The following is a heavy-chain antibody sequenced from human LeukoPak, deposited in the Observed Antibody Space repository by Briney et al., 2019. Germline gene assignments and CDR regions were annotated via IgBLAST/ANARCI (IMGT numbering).Heavy chain of an antibody. J-gene: IGHJ4*02. CDR2: ISYDGANK. CDR1: GFTFTTYA. V-gene: IGHV3-30*04. Sequence: PGGSVRLSCAASGFTFTTYAIHWVRQAPGKGLEWVAVISYDGANKNHADSVKGRFTISRDNSKNTLYLQMNSLRAEDTAVYYCTRGPGYHDSSYLDYWGQGTLVTVSS. CDR3: TRGPGYHDSSYLDY. D-gene: IGHD3-22*01.